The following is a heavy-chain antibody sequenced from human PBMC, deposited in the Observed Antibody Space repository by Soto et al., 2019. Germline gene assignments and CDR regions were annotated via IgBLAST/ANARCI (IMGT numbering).Heavy chain of an antibody. V-gene: IGHV3-23*01. CDR2: ISGSDDST. J-gene: IGHJ6*01. Sequence: EVQLLESGGGLVQPGGSLRLSCAASGFTFNNYAMTWVRQAPGKGLEWVSTISGSDDSTYYADSVKGRLTISRDNSKIALYLQMVSLRAEDTALYYCVKDWTGDTCPWMDVGGHWTTVTVSS. CDR3: VKDWTGDTCPWMDV. D-gene: IGHD3-3*01. CDR1: GFTFNNYA.